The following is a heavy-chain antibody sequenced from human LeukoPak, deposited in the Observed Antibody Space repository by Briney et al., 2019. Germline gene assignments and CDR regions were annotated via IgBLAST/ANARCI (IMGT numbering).Heavy chain of an antibody. D-gene: IGHD3-22*01. CDR3: AKFPSYDSSGHDGFDI. V-gene: IGHV3-23*01. CDR2: TSGSGGSR. Sequence: PGGSLRLSCAASGFTFKSHAMSWVRQAPGKGLEWVSSTSGSGGSRFYADSVKGRFTISRDNSKNTLYLQMNSLRAEDTAVYYCAKFPSYDSSGHDGFDIRGQGTRVTVSS. CDR1: GFTFKSHA. J-gene: IGHJ3*02.